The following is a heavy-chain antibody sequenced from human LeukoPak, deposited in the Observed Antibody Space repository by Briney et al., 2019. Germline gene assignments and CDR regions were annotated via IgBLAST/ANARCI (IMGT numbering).Heavy chain of an antibody. CDR2: IKSDGRST. V-gene: IGHV3-74*03. J-gene: IGHJ4*02. CDR3: VRDNRSYNFDY. CDR1: GFTFSRYW. Sequence: GGSLRLSCAASGFTFSRYWMHWVRQAPGKGLVWVSCIKSDGRSTMIADSAKGRFTISRDNAKNTAYLQMNSLRAEETAISYCVRDNRSYNFDYWGQGKLVTVSS. D-gene: IGHD1-26*01.